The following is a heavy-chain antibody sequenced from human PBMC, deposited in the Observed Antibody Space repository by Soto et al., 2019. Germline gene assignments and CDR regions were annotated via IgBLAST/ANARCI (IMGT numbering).Heavy chain of an antibody. V-gene: IGHV3-23*01. J-gene: IGHJ6*02. CDR1: GFTVSSYA. D-gene: IGHD3-16*02. CDR3: AKARRRDYVWGSYRPTYYDGMDV. Sequence: XGCLRLSCASSGFTVSSYAVSWVRQAPGKGLEWVSAISGSVGSTYYADSVKGRFTISRDNSKNTLYLQMNSLRAEDTAVYYCAKARRRDYVWGSYRPTYYDGMDVWGQRTTVTVSS. CDR2: ISGSVGST.